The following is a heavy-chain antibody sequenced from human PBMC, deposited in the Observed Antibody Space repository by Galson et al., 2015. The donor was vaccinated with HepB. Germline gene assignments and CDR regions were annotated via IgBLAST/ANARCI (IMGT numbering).Heavy chain of an antibody. V-gene: IGHV3-30-3*01. CDR2: ISYDGSNK. D-gene: IGHD2-21*01. J-gene: IGHJ4*02. CDR1: GFTFSSYA. Sequence: SLRLSCAASGFTFSSYAMHWVRQAPGKGLEWVAVISYDGSNKYYADSVKGRFTISRDNSKNTLYLQMNSLRAEDTAVYYCAREGYCGGDCYSAFDYWGQGTLVTVSS. CDR3: AREGYCGGDCYSAFDY.